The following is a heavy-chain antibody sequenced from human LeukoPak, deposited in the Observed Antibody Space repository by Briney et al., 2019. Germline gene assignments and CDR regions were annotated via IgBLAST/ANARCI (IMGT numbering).Heavy chain of an antibody. D-gene: IGHD6-13*01. CDR2: IYYSGSS. V-gene: IGHV4-59*01. CDR3: ARGVYIAAAQYGY. Sequence: SETLSLTCTVSGGSMSSYYWNWIRQTPGKGLEWIGNIYYSGSSNYNPSLKSRVTISVDTSKNQFSLKLNSVTAADTAVYYCARGVYIAAAQYGYWGQGTLVTVSS. J-gene: IGHJ4*02. CDR1: GGSMSSYY.